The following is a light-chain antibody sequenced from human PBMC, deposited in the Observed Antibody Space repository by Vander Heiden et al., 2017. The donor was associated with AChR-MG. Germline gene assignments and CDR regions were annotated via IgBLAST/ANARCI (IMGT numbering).Light chain of an antibody. CDR3: CSCAGSSTFV. J-gene: IGLJ1*01. CDR1: SRDVVCYYL. Sequence: QSALTQPASVSGSPGQSITISCNGTSRDVVCYYLGLWYQQHPGKAPKLIIFEVSRRPSGLSTRFSGSKSGNTASLTISGLQAEDEADYYCCSCAGSSTFVFGTGTKVTVL. CDR2: EVS. V-gene: IGLV2-23*02.